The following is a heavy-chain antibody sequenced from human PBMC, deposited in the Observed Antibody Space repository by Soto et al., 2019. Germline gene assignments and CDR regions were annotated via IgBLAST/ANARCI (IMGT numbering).Heavy chain of an antibody. V-gene: IGHV1-69*13. CDR1: GGTFSSYA. CDR3: ARSMVRVWYFDY. D-gene: IGHD3-10*01. J-gene: IGHJ4*02. CDR2: IIPIFGTA. Sequence: ASVKVSCKASGGTFSSYAISWVRQAPGQGLEWMGGIIPIFGTANYAQKFQGRVTITADESTSTAYMELSSLRSEDTAVYYCARSMVRVWYFDYWGQGTLVTVS.